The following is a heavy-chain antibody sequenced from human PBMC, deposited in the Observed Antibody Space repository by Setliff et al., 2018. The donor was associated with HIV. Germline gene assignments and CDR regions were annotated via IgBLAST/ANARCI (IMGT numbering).Heavy chain of an antibody. CDR2: ISANNGNT. D-gene: IGHD3-10*01. Sequence: ASVMVSCKASGYTFTGYYMHWVRQAPGQGLEWMGWISANNGNTNYAQKFQGRVTMTTDTTTSTAYMELRSLRSDDTAVYYCARGAMVRGVIIAWYFDLWGRGTLVTVSS. CDR3: ARGAMVRGVIIAWYFDL. CDR1: GYTFTGYY. J-gene: IGHJ2*01. V-gene: IGHV1-18*04.